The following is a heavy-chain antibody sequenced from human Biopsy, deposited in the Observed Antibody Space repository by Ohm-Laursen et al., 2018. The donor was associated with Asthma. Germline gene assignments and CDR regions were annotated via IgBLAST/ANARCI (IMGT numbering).Heavy chain of an antibody. CDR3: VRDGTDDAFDI. V-gene: IGHV3-30*03. CDR1: GFAVSRDH. CDR2: ISKDASTQ. J-gene: IGHJ3*02. D-gene: IGHD1-1*01. Sequence: SLRLSCAASGFAVSRDHMFWVRQAPGKGLEWVGVISKDASTQDYADSVKGRFTMARDNSKNTLDLQMNSLREEDTAVYYCVRDGTDDAFDIWGQGTVVSVSS.